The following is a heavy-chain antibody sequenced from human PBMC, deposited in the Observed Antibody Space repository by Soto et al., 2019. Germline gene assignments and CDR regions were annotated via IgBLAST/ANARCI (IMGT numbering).Heavy chain of an antibody. V-gene: IGHV4-61*01. CDR3: ARSGIAVADRTLDY. D-gene: IGHD6-19*01. CDR2: IYYSGST. Sequence: QVQLQESGPGLVKPSETLSLTCTVSGGSVSSGSYYWSWIRQPPGKGLEWIGYIYYSGSTNYNPCLKSRVTISVDTSKNQFSLKLSSVTAADTAVYYCARSGIAVADRTLDYWGQGTLVTVS. CDR1: GGSVSSGSYY. J-gene: IGHJ4*02.